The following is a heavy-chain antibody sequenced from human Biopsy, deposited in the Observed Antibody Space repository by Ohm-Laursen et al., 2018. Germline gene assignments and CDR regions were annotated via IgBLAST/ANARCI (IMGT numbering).Heavy chain of an antibody. CDR2: FAPENGKT. J-gene: IGHJ4*02. D-gene: IGHD1-1*01. Sequence: GSSVKVSCNVSGYTLTALSMHWVRQVPGKGLEWMGGFAPENGKTVYAQNFQARVSLAEDTSTDTAYMELRSLRSEDTAVYYCAADINVWNVNYWGQGTQVTVSS. CDR1: GYTLTALS. CDR3: AADINVWNVNY. V-gene: IGHV1-24*01.